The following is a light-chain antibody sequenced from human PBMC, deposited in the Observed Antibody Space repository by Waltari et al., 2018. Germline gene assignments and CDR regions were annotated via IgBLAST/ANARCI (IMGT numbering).Light chain of an antibody. J-gene: IGKJ4*01. Sequence: DIVMTQSPLSLPVTLGEPASISCRSSQSLLYTNGNNYLAWYLQKPGQSPQLLIYLGSNRASGVPDRFSGSGSGTNFTLKISRVEAEDVGIYYCMQALQTPTFGGGTKVEI. CDR2: LGS. V-gene: IGKV2-28*01. CDR1: QSLLYTNGNNY. CDR3: MQALQTPT.